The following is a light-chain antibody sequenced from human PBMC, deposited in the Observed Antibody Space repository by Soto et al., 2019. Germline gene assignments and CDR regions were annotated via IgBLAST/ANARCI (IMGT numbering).Light chain of an antibody. J-gene: IGLJ1*01. Sequence: QSVLTQPPSVSGAPGQRVTISCTGSSSNIGAGYDVHWYQQLPGTAPKLLIYGNSNRPSGVPDRFSGSQSGTSASLAITGLQAEDEADYYCQSYDSSLLYVFGTGTKVTVL. CDR3: QSYDSSLLYV. V-gene: IGLV1-40*01. CDR2: GNS. CDR1: SSNIGAGYD.